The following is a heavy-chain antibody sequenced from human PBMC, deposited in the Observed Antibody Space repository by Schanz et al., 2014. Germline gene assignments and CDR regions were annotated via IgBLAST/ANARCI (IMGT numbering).Heavy chain of an antibody. D-gene: IGHD1-1*01. CDR3: ARGTDWNLHY. V-gene: IGHV3-13*01. Sequence: EVQLVESGGGFVQPGGSLGLSCVVSGFTLSNSDMHWVRQGTGKGLEWVSTIGYLGDTYYPDSVKGRFTVSRDSGQNSLYLQMNSLRAGDTAVYYCARGTDWNLHYWGQGALVTVSS. J-gene: IGHJ4*02. CDR2: IGYLGDT. CDR1: GFTLSNSD.